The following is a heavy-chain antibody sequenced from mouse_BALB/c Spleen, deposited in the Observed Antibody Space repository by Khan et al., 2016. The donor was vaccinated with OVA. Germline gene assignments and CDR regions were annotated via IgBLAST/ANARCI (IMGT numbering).Heavy chain of an antibody. CDR2: INPSTGYT. Sequence: QVQLQQSGAELAKPGASVKMSCKASGYTFINYWILWVNQSPGQGLEWIGYINPSTGYTEYNQNFKDKATLTADKSSRTAYMQLSSLTSEDSAVLYCARRGLRWDFDYWGQGTTLTVSS. J-gene: IGHJ2*01. CDR3: ARRGLRWDFDY. CDR1: GYTFINYW. V-gene: IGHV1-7*01. D-gene: IGHD1-1*01.